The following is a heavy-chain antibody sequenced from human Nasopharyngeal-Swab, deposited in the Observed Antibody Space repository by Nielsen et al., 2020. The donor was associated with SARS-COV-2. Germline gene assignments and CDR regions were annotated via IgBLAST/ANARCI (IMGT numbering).Heavy chain of an antibody. V-gene: IGHV1-24*01. CDR3: ATGLPLLRFLEWLLY. D-gene: IGHD3-3*01. J-gene: IGHJ4*02. CDR2: FDPEDGET. Sequence: WVRQAPGQGLEWMGGFDPEDGETIYAQKFQGRVTMTEDTSTDTAYMELSSLRSEDTAVYYCATGLPLLRFLEWLLYWGQGTLVTASS.